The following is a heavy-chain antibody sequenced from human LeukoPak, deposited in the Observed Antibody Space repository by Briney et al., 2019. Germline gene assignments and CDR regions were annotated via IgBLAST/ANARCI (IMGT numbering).Heavy chain of an antibody. Sequence: PGGSLRLSCAASGFTFSSYSMNWVRQAPGKGLEWVSYYADSVKGRFTISRDNAKNSLYLQMNSLRAEDTAVYYCVRDAHYGSGSNDYWGQGTLVTVSS. V-gene: IGHV3-21*01. D-gene: IGHD3-10*01. CDR3: VRDAHYGSGSNDY. J-gene: IGHJ4*02. CDR1: GFTFSSYS.